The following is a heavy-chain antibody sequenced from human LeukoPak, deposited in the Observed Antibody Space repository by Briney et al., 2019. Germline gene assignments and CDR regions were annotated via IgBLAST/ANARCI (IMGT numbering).Heavy chain of an antibody. D-gene: IGHD3-3*01. V-gene: IGHV3-7*01. CDR1: GFTFSSYA. CDR2: IKQDGSAE. J-gene: IGHJ4*02. Sequence: GGSLRLSCAASGFTFSSYAMHWVRQAPGKGLEWVANIKQDGSAEYYVDSVKGRFTISRDNAKNSLYLQMNSLRAEDTAVYYCARAPRESAYSPLDYWGQGTLVSVST. CDR3: ARAPRESAYSPLDY.